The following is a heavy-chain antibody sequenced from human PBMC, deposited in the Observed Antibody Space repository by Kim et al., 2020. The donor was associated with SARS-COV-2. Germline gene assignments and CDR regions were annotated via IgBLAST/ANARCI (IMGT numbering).Heavy chain of an antibody. J-gene: IGHJ4*02. CDR1: GFTVSGTY. CDR3: ARRYCPTSWYWGLGY. D-gene: IGHD2-8*01. Sequence: GGSLRLSCAASGFTVSGTYMSWVRQAPGKGLEWVSGIYTTGNTYYADSVKGRFTISRDNSKNTLYLRMDSLRAEDTAVYYCARRYCPTSWYWGLGYWGQG. V-gene: IGHV3-53*01. CDR2: IYTTGNT.